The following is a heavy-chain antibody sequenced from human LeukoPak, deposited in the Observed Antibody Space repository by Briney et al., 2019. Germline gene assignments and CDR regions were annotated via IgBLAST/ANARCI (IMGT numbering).Heavy chain of an antibody. Sequence: SVTVACKASGGTFSSYAISWVRQAPGQGLEWMEGIIPIFGTANYAQKFQGRVTITADESTSTAYMELSSLRSEDTAVYYCATLGSHTYYYSTGSYHSPFDYWGQGTLVTVSS. V-gene: IGHV1-69*13. J-gene: IGHJ4*02. CDR2: IIPIFGTA. CDR3: ATLGSHTYYYSTGSYHSPFDY. CDR1: GGTFSSYA. D-gene: IGHD3-10*01.